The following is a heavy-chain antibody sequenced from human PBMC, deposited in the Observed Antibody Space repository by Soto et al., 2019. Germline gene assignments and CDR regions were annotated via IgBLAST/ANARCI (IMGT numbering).Heavy chain of an antibody. D-gene: IGHD3-3*01. CDR1: GFTFTSSA. J-gene: IGHJ6*02. CDR3: AALRRAKEWLGDGYYYGMDV. V-gene: IGHV1-58*01. Sequence: ASVKVSCKASGFTFTSSAVQWVRQARGQRLEWIGWIVVGSGNTNYAQKFQERVTITRDMSTSTAYMELSSLRSEDTAVYYCAALRRAKEWLGDGYYYGMDVWGQGTTVTVSS. CDR2: IVVGSGNT.